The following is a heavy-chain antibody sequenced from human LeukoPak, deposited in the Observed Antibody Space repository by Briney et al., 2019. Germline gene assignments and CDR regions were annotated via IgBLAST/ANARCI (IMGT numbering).Heavy chain of an antibody. D-gene: IGHD6-13*01. V-gene: IGHV3-23*01. J-gene: IGHJ4*02. CDR2: ISGSGGST. CDR1: GFTFSSYS. CDR3: ARVRSSSWFDY. Sequence: PGGSLRLSCAASGFTFSSYSMSWVRQAPGKGLEWVSAISGSGGSTYYADSVKGRSTISRDNSKNTLYLQMNSLRAEDTAVYFCARVRSSSWFDYWGQGTLVAVSS.